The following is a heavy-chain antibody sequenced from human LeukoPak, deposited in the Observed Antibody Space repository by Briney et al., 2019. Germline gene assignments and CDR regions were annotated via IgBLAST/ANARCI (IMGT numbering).Heavy chain of an antibody. CDR2: INPSGGST. CDR1: GYTFTTYY. J-gene: IGHJ6*02. Sequence: GASVKVSCKASGYTFTTYYMHWVRQAPGQGLEWMGIINPSGGSTSYAQKFQGRVTMTRDTSTSTAYMELSSLRSDDTAVYYCARIDSSSWYNQYGLDVWGQGTTVTVSS. V-gene: IGHV1-46*01. CDR3: ARIDSSSWYNQYGLDV. D-gene: IGHD6-13*01.